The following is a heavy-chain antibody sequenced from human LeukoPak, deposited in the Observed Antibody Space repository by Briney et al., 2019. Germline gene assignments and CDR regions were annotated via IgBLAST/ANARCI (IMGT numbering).Heavy chain of an antibody. V-gene: IGHV1-8*03. CDR2: MNPNSGNT. J-gene: IGHJ4*02. CDR1: GYTFTSYD. CDR3: ARGPDSGYEYFDY. D-gene: IGHD5-12*01. Sequence: ASVKVSCKASGYTFTSYDINWVRQATGQGLEWMGWMNPNSGNTGYAQKFQGRVTITRNTSISTAYMELSSLRSEDTAAYYCARGPDSGYEYFDYWGQGTLVTVYS.